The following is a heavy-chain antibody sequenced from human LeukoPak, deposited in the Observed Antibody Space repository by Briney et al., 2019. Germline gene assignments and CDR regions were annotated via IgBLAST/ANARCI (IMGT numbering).Heavy chain of an antibody. J-gene: IGHJ5*02. V-gene: IGHV4-34*01. Sequence: KPSETLSLTCAVYGGSFSGYYWSWIRQPPGRGLEWIGEINHSGSTNYNPSLKSRVTISVDTSKNQFSLKLSSVTAADTAVYYCARGYSSGWRLKFDPWGQGTLVTVSS. CDR3: ARGYSSGWRLKFDP. CDR2: INHSGST. CDR1: GGSFSGYY. D-gene: IGHD6-19*01.